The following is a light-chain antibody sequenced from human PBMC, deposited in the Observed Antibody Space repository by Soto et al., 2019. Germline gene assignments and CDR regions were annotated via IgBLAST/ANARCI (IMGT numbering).Light chain of an antibody. CDR3: ATWDDSLNVWV. J-gene: IGLJ3*02. CDR1: SSNIGSNT. Sequence: QAVVTQPPSASGTPGQRVIISCSGSSSNIGSNTVNWYHHFPGAAPKLLIYNDNQRPSGVTDRFSGSKSGTSASVAISGLQSDDEADYYCATWDDSLNVWVFGGGTKLTVL. V-gene: IGLV1-44*01. CDR2: NDN.